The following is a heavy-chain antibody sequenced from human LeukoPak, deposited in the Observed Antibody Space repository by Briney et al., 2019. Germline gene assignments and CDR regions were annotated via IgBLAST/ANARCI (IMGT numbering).Heavy chain of an antibody. J-gene: IGHJ4*02. CDR3: ARWGSDDSSGYYLDY. Sequence: PSETLSLTCTVSGGSISSYYWSWIRQPPGKGLEWIGEINHSGSTNYNPSLKSRVTISVDTSKNQFSLKLSSVTAADTAVYYCARWGSDDSSGYYLDYWGQGTLVTVSS. D-gene: IGHD3-22*01. CDR1: GGSISSYY. CDR2: INHSGST. V-gene: IGHV4-34*01.